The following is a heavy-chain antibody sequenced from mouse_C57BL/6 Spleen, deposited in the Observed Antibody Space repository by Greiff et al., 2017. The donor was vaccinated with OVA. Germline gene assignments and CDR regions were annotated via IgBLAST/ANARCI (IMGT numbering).Heavy chain of an antibody. D-gene: IGHD1-1*01. CDR3: AREDLLRRRAMDY. CDR2: INPYNGGT. CDR1: GYTFTDYY. J-gene: IGHJ4*01. Sequence: EVKLMESGPVLVKPGASVKMSCKASGYTFTDYYMNWVKQSHGKSLEWIGVINPYNGGTSYNQKFKGKATLTVDKSSSTAYMELNSLTSEDSAVYYCAREDLLRRRAMDYWGQGTSVTVSS. V-gene: IGHV1-19*01.